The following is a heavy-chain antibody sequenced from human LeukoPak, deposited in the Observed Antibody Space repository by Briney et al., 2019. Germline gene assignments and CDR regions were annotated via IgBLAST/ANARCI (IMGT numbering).Heavy chain of an antibody. CDR2: IKQDGSEK. D-gene: IGHD6-19*01. V-gene: IGHV3-7*01. CDR3: ARGAVAGKKTYYYYYMDV. CDR1: GFTFSSYW. J-gene: IGHJ6*03. Sequence: GGSLRLSCAASGFTFSSYWMSWVRQAPGKGLEWVANIKQDGSEKYYVDSVKGRLTISRDNAKNSLYLQMNSLRAEDTAVYYCARGAVAGKKTYYYYYMDVWGKGTTVTVSS.